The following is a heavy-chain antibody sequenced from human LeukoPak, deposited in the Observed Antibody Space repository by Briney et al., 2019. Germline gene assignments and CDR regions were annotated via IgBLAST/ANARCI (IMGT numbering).Heavy chain of an antibody. Sequence: EASVKVSCKASGYTFTSYYMHWVRQAPGQGLEWMGIINPSGGSTSYAQKFQGRVTMTRDTSISTAYMELSRLRSDDTAVYYCARDRAGYCSGGSCLDAFDIWGQGTMVTVSS. J-gene: IGHJ3*02. CDR2: INPSGGST. CDR3: ARDRAGYCSGGSCLDAFDI. V-gene: IGHV1-46*01. CDR1: GYTFTSYY. D-gene: IGHD2-15*01.